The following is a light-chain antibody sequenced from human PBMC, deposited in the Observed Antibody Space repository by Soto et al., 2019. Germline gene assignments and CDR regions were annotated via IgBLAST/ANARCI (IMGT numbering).Light chain of an antibody. J-gene: IGKJ1*01. V-gene: IGKV3-20*01. Sequence: EIVLTQSPGTLSLSPGERATLSCRASQSVSSSYLAWYQQKPGQAPRLLIYGASSRATGIPDRFSGSGSGTDFTLTISRLAPEDFALYFCQQYSDSLGTFGQGTKVEI. CDR1: QSVSSSY. CDR3: QQYSDSLGT. CDR2: GAS.